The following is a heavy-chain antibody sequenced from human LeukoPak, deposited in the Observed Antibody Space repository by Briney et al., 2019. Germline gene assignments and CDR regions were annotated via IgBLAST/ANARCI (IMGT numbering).Heavy chain of an antibody. CDR2: IYYSGST. V-gene: IGHV4-31*01. CDR3: ASVGGYSGYATI. J-gene: IGHJ4*02. D-gene: IGHD5-12*01. CDR1: GGSIGSGGYY. Sequence: SETLSLTCTVSGGSIGSGGYYWSWLRQHPGKGLEWIGYIYYSGSTYSNPSHRRQANMSLDPTKNHFSQKLNLATAATAANYCCASVGGYSGYATIWGQGTLVTVS.